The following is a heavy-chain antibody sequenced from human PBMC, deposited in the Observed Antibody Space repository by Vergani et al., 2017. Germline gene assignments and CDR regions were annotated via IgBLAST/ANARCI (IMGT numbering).Heavy chain of an antibody. CDR1: GFTFSSYA. CDR3: TSPLDVVARPPTYYYYAMDV. CDR2: ISYDGSNK. D-gene: IGHD3/OR15-3a*01. J-gene: IGHJ6*02. Sequence: QVQLVESGGGVVQPGRSLRLSCAASGFTFSSYAMHWVRQAPGKGLEWVAVISYDGSNKYYADSVKGRFTISRDNSKNTLYLQMNSLRAEDTAVYYCTSPLDVVARPPTYYYYAMDVWGQGTTVTVSS. V-gene: IGHV3-30-3*01.